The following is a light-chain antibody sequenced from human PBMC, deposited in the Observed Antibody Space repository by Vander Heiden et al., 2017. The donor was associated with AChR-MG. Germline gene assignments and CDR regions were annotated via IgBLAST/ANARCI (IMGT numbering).Light chain of an antibody. Sequence: SYELTPPPSLSDSPGQTASITCSGDKLGDKYACWYQQKPGQSPVLVIYQDSKRPSGIPERFSGSNSGNTATLTISGTQAMDEADYYCQAWDSSTAVFGGGTKLTVL. CDR3: QAWDSSTAV. CDR2: QDS. V-gene: IGLV3-1*01. CDR1: KLGDKY. J-gene: IGLJ2*01.